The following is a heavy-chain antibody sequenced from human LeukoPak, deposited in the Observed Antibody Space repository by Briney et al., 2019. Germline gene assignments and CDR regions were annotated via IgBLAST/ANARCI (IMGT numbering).Heavy chain of an antibody. V-gene: IGHV1-69*01. D-gene: IGHD3-3*01. CDR1: GGTFSSYA. J-gene: IGHJ5*02. CDR3: ARDFTIFGVPTGFDP. CDR2: IIPIFGTA. Sequence: SVKVSCEASGGTFSSYAISWVRQAPGQGLEWMGGIIPIFGTANYAQKFQGRVTITADESTSTAYMELSSLRSEDTAVYYCARDFTIFGVPTGFDPWGQGTLVTVSS.